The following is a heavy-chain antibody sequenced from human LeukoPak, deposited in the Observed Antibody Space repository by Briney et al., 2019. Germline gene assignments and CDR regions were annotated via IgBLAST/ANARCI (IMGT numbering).Heavy chain of an antibody. Sequence: PGRSLRLSCAASGFTFSSYSMNWVRQAPGKGLEWVSSITSSSTYIYYVDSVRGRFTISRDNAKNSLYLQMNSLRAEDTAVYYCAKDLTVTSTCYFVSWDVGTLVTVSS. CDR3: AKDLTVTSTCYFVS. D-gene: IGHD4-11*01. V-gene: IGHV3-21*01. CDR2: ITSSSTYI. CDR1: GFTFSSYS. J-gene: IGHJ4*02.